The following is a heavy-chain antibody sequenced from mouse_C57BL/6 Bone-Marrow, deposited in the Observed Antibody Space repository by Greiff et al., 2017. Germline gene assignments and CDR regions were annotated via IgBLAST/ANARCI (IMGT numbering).Heavy chain of an antibody. CDR2: INPISGST. CDR3: AGSRVYGNLLAY. Sequence: VQLLESGAELVKPGASVKFSCAASGFTFTSYWMHWVQQGPGQGLEWIGLINPISGSTNYNEKFKSKATLTVDKSSSTAYVQLSSLTSEDSAVYYCAGSRVYGNLLAYGGRGTVVTVSA. V-gene: IGHV1-64*01. D-gene: IGHD2-1*01. CDR1: GFTFTSYW. J-gene: IGHJ3*01.